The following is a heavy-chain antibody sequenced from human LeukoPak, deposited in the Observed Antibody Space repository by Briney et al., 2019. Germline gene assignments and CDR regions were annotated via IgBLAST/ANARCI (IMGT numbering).Heavy chain of an antibody. D-gene: IGHD6-6*01. CDR3: AAIEYSSSSEYFQH. CDR1: GGSISSGGYY. V-gene: IGHV4-30-2*01. J-gene: IGHJ1*01. CDR2: IYHSGST. Sequence: SETLSLTCTVSGGSISSGGYYWSWIRQPPGKGLEWIGYIYHSGSTYYNPSLKSRVTISVDRSKNQFSLKLSSVTAADTAVYYCAAIEYSSSSEYFQHWGQGTLVTVSS.